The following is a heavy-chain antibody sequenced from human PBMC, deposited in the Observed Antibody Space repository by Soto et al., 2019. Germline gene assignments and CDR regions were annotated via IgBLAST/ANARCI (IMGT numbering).Heavy chain of an antibody. V-gene: IGHV3-23*01. Sequence: GGSLRLSCAASGFTFSSYAMSWVRQAPGKGLEWVSAISGSGGSTYYADSVKGRFTISRDNSKNTLYLQMNSLRAEDTAVYYCAKDPRQWGRRFPQREYYYYYYGMDVWGQG. CDR2: ISGSGGST. J-gene: IGHJ6*02. CDR1: GFTFSSYA. D-gene: IGHD1-26*01. CDR3: AKDPRQWGRRFPQREYYYYYYGMDV.